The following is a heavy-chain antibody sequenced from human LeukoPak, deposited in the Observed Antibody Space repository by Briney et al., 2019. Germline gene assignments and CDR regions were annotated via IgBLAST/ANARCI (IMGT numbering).Heavy chain of an antibody. CDR3: ARVDYDFWKIYDY. CDR1: GGSISSGDYY. Sequence: SETLSLTCTVSGGSISSGDYYWSWIRQPPGKGLEWIGYIYYSGSTYYNPSLKSRVTISVDTSKNQFSLKLSSVTAADTAVYYCARVDYDFWKIYDYWGQGTLVTVSS. CDR2: IYYSGST. J-gene: IGHJ4*02. V-gene: IGHV4-30-4*01. D-gene: IGHD3-3*01.